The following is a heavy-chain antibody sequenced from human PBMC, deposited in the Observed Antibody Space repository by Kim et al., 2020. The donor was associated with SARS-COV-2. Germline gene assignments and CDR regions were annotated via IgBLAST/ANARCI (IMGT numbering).Heavy chain of an antibody. CDR1: GFTFSNYY. Sequence: GGSLRLSCAASGFTFSNYYMNWVRQTPGKGLEWVSYISSSSSNTKYADSVKGRFTISRDNAKNSLYLHMNSLRAEDTAVYYCARVKCSSTSCGYDYYYYYGMDVWGQGSTVTVSS. J-gene: IGHJ6*02. D-gene: IGHD2-2*01. CDR3: ARVKCSSTSCGYDYYYYYGMDV. CDR2: ISSSSSNT. V-gene: IGHV3-11*05.